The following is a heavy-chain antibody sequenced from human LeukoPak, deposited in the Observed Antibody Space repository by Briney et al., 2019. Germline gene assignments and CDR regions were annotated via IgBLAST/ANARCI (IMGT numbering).Heavy chain of an antibody. D-gene: IGHD1-26*01. V-gene: IGHV3-30*18. CDR3: AKEGRGNYYSAYFDS. CDR2: ISYEASTT. Sequence: GGSLRLSSAASGFTFRNYGMQWVRQAPGKGLEWVAVISYEASTTYYADSVKGRFTISRDNSRNTLSLQMNGLRPEDTAVYYCAKEGRGNYYSAYFDSWGQGTLVTVSS. J-gene: IGHJ4*02. CDR1: GFTFRNYG.